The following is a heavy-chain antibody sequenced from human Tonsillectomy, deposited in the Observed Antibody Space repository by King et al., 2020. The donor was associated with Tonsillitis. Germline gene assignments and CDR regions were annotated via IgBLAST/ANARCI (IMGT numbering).Heavy chain of an antibody. J-gene: IGHJ3*02. CDR3: ARQRGYSYGPEAFDI. CDR1: GFTFSSYA. CDR2: ISYDGSNK. D-gene: IGHD5-18*01. Sequence: VQLVESGGGVVQPGRSLRLSCAASGFTFSSYAMHWVRQAPGKGLEGVAVISYDGSNKYYADSVKGRFTISRDNSKNTLYLQMNSLRAEDTAVYYCARQRGYSYGPEAFDIWGQGTMVTVSS. V-gene: IGHV3-30*04.